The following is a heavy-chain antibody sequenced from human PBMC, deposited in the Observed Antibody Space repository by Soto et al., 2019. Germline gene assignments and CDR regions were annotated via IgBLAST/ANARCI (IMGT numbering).Heavy chain of an antibody. V-gene: IGHV4-30-4*01. CDR2: IYYSGST. D-gene: IGHD2-15*01. Sequence: SETLSLTCTVSGGSISSGDYYWSWIRQPPGKGLEWIGYIYYSGSTYYNPSLKSRVTISVDTSKNQFSLRLSSVTAADTAVYYCARSDCSGGSCYSDYWGQGTLVTVSS. CDR1: GGSISSGDYY. J-gene: IGHJ4*02. CDR3: ARSDCSGGSCYSDY.